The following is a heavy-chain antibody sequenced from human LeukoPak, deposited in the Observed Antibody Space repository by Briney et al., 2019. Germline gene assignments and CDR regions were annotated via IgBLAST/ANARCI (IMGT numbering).Heavy chain of an antibody. D-gene: IGHD5-18*01. CDR2: INSGGSSP. CDR3: ARGGEYSYGYIDY. J-gene: IGHJ4*02. V-gene: IGHV3-74*01. Sequence: GGSLRLSCEASGFTLSSYWMHWVRHAPGKGLVWVSRINSGGSSPSYADSVKGRFTISRDNAKNTLYLQMNSLRAEDTAVYYCARGGEYSYGYIDYWGQGTLVTVSA. CDR1: GFTLSSYW.